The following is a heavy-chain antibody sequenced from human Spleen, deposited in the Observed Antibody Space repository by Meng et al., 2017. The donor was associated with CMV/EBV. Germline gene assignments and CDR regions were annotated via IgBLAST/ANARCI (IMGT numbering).Heavy chain of an antibody. CDR1: GGSISSYY. D-gene: IGHD3-3*01. CDR2: IYYSGST. J-gene: IGHJ4*02. CDR3: VRVATSYDFWSDYPTNHFYYFDY. Sequence: SETLSLTCTVSGGSISSYYWSWIRQPPGKGLEWIGYIYYSGSTNYNPSLKSRVTISVDTSKNQFSLKLSSVTAADTAVYYCVRVATSYDFWSDYPTNHFYYFDYWGQGTLVTVSS. V-gene: IGHV4-59*12.